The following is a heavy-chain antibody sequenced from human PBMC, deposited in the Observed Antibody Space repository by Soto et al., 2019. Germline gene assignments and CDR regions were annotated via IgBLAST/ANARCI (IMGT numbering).Heavy chain of an antibody. J-gene: IGHJ4*02. CDR1: GGSVSSTNW. D-gene: IGHD6-6*01. Sequence: ASETPSLTCAVSGGSVSSTNWWSWVRQSPGKGLEWIGDIYHIGSTNYNPSLRGRVTISVDKSNNQFSLTLKYVTAADTAVYYCAGGIAARPLGYWGQGTLVTVSS. V-gene: IGHV4-4*02. CDR2: IYHIGST. CDR3: AGGIAARPLGY.